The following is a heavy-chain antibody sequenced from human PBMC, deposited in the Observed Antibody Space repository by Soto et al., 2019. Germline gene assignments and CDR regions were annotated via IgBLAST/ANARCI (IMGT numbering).Heavy chain of an antibody. CDR2: LSRDGSKQ. CDR1: GFMFNNHG. CDR3: ARDGDYCISTSCYFGMDV. V-gene: IGHV3-33*05. Sequence: PGGSLRLSCAASGFMFNNHGMHWVRQAPGKGLEWVALLSRDGSKQFYRDSVKGRFTIARDNSKNTLFLQMNSLRDEDTAVYYCARDGDYCISTSCYFGMDVWGQGTTVTVSS. D-gene: IGHD2-2*01. J-gene: IGHJ6*02.